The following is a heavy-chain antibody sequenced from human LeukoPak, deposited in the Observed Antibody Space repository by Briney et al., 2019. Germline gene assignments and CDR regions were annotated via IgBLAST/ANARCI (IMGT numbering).Heavy chain of an antibody. Sequence: SETLSLTCTVAGVSINSHSWSCIRQPPGKGLEWIGFIYDSGSANYRSSLESRVTMPLDTSKNQSSLKLNSVTAADTAVYYCARVLQNYYHLDVWGKGTTVTVSS. J-gene: IGHJ6*03. CDR3: ARVLQNYYHLDV. D-gene: IGHD3-3*01. CDR2: IYDSGSA. V-gene: IGHV4-59*11. CDR1: GVSINSHS.